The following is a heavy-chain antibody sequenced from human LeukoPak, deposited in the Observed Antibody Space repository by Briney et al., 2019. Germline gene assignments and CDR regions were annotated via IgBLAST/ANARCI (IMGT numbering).Heavy chain of an antibody. V-gene: IGHV3-7*01. CDR2: IKQDGSEK. CDR3: ARDRSSGWTQGYFDY. Sequence: GRSLRLSCAASGFTFSSYWMSWVRQAPGKGLEWVANIKQDGSEKYYVDSVKGRFTISRDNAKNSLYLQMNSLRAEDTAVYYCARDRSSGWTQGYFDYWGQGTLVTASS. D-gene: IGHD6-19*01. J-gene: IGHJ4*02. CDR1: GFTFSSYW.